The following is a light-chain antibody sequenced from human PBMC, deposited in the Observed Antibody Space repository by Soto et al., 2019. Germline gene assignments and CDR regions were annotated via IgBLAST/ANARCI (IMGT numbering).Light chain of an antibody. Sequence: QSALTQPASVSGSPGKSITISCTGTSGDVGAYNFVSWYQQHPGKAPKLMIYEVTNRPSGVSNRFSGSKSGNTASLTISGLQAEDEADYYCTSYTSGSTLYVFGTGTKLTVL. J-gene: IGLJ1*01. CDR1: SGDVGAYNF. V-gene: IGLV2-14*01. CDR3: TSYTSGSTLYV. CDR2: EVT.